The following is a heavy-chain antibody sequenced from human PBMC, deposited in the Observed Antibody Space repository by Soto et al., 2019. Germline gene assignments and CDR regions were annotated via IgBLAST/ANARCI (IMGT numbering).Heavy chain of an antibody. D-gene: IGHD6-13*01. CDR2: IDPSDSYT. V-gene: IGHV5-10-1*01. CDR1: GYSFTSYW. Sequence: GESLKISCKGPGYSFTSYWIRWVRQMPGKGLEWMGRIDPSDSYTNYSPSFQGHVTISADKSISTAYLQWSSLKASDTAMYYCARPRRVLSGYYYYGMDVWGQGTTVTVSS. CDR3: ARPRRVLSGYYYYGMDV. J-gene: IGHJ6*02.